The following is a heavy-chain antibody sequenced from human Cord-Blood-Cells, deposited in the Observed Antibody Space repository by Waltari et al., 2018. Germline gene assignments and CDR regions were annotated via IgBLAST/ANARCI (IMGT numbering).Heavy chain of an antibody. Sequence: EVQLVGSGGGLIQPGGSLRLSCAASGFTVSSNYMSWVRQAPGKGLEWVSVIYSGGSTYYADSVKGRFTISRDNSKNTLYLQMNSLRAEDTAVYYCARDYYDSSGYYYDYWGQGTLVTVSS. CDR1: GFTVSSNY. CDR2: IYSGGST. D-gene: IGHD3-22*01. V-gene: IGHV3-53*01. CDR3: ARDYYDSSGYYYDY. J-gene: IGHJ4*02.